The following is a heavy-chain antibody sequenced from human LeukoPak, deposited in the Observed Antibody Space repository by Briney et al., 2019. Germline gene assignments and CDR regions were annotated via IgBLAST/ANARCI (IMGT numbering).Heavy chain of an antibody. CDR2: ISGSDGST. D-gene: IGHD2-15*01. J-gene: IGHJ4*02. Sequence: PGGSLRLSCAASGFTFSNYAMSWVRQAPGKGLEWVSAISGSDGSTNYADSVKGRFTISRDNSKNTLYLQMNSLRAEDTAVYYCAKLASPGYCSGGTCLFDFWGQGTLVTVSS. CDR3: AKLASPGYCSGGTCLFDF. V-gene: IGHV3-23*01. CDR1: GFTFSNYA.